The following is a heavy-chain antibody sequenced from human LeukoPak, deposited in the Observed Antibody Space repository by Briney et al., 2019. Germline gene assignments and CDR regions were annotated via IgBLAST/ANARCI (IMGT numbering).Heavy chain of an antibody. CDR3: ARGEYSYGSFDY. D-gene: IGHD5-18*01. J-gene: IGHJ4*02. CDR2: INHSEST. CDR1: GGSFRGYY. Sequence: SETLSLTCAVYGGSFRGYYWSWIRQPPGKGLEWIGEINHSESTNYTPSLKSRVTISVDTSKNQYSLKLSSVTAADTAVYYCARGEYSYGSFDYWGQGTLVTVSS. V-gene: IGHV4-34*01.